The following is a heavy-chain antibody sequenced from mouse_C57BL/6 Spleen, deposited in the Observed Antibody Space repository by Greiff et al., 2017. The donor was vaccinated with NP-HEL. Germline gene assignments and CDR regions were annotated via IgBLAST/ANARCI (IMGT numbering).Heavy chain of an antibody. J-gene: IGHJ2*01. CDR2: IDPENGDT. CDR3: NKGDSSGYDY. V-gene: IGHV14-4*01. D-gene: IGHD3-2*02. Sequence: VQLQQSGAELVRPGASVKLSCTASGFNIKDDYMHWVKQRPEQGLEWIGWIDPENGDTEYASKFQGKATITADTSSNTAYLQLSSLTSEDTAVYYCNKGDSSGYDYWGQGTTLTVSS. CDR1: GFNIKDDY.